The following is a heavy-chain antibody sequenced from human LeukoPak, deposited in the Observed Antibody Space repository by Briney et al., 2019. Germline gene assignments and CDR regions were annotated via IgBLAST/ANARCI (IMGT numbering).Heavy chain of an antibody. J-gene: IGHJ5*02. D-gene: IGHD4-17*01. CDR2: IYYTGST. CDR3: ARGDGDYGLFDP. CDR1: GGSISSYY. Sequence: SETLSLTCTVSGGSISSYYWSWLRQPPGNGLEWIGYIYYTGSTNYNPSLKSRVTISVDTSKNHFSLKLSSVTAADTAVYYCARGDGDYGLFDPWGQGTLVTVSS. V-gene: IGHV4-59*01.